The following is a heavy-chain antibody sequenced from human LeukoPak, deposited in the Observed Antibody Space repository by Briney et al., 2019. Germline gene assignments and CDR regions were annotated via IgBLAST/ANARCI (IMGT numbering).Heavy chain of an antibody. J-gene: IGHJ5*02. D-gene: IGHD6-6*01. V-gene: IGHV4-4*09. Sequence: SETLSLTCTVSGGSISSYYWSWIRQPPGKGLEWIGYICTSGSTNYNPSLKSRVTISVDTSKNQFSLKLSSVTAADTAVYYCARFFEYSSSRWFDPWGQGTLVTVSS. CDR2: ICTSGST. CDR3: ARFFEYSSSRWFDP. CDR1: GGSISSYY.